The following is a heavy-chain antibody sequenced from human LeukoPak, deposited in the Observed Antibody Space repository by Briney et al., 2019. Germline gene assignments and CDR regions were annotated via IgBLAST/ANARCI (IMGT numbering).Heavy chain of an antibody. CDR1: GGSISSYY. Sequence: SETLSLTCTVSGGSISSYYWSWIRQPAGKGLEWIGRIYTSGSTNYNPSLKSRVTISVDTSKNQFSLKLSSVTAADTAVYYCARDEIVVVPAATGYYYYGMDVWGQGALVTVSS. CDR2: IYTSGST. CDR3: ARDEIVVVPAATGYYYYGMDV. V-gene: IGHV4-4*07. D-gene: IGHD2-2*01. J-gene: IGHJ6*02.